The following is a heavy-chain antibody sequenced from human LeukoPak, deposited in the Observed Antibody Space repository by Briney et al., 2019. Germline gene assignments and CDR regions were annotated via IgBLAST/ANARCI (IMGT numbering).Heavy chain of an antibody. CDR1: GFTFSSYA. CDR2: ISGSGGST. Sequence: GGSLRLSCAASGFTFSSYAMSWVRQAPGKGLEWVSAISGSGGSTYYADSVKGRYTISRDNSKNTLYLQMNSLRAEDTAVYYCAKPVYYYYYYGMDVWGQGTTVTVSS. J-gene: IGHJ6*02. CDR3: AKPVYYYYYYGMDV. D-gene: IGHD1-14*01. V-gene: IGHV3-23*01.